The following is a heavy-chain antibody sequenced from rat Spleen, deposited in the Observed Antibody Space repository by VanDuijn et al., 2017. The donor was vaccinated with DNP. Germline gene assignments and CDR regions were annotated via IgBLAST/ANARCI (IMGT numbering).Heavy chain of an antibody. CDR3: ARWSSSHWHFDF. V-gene: IGHV5-17*01. D-gene: IGHD1-2*01. Sequence: EVQLVESGGGLVQPGRSLRLSCAASGFTFSDYAMAWVRQAPKKGLEWVATISYDGSRTYYRDSMKGRFTISRDNAKSTLYLQTNSLRSEDMATYYCARWSSSHWHFDFWGPGTMVTVSS. J-gene: IGHJ1*01. CDR1: GFTFSDYA. CDR2: ISYDGSRT.